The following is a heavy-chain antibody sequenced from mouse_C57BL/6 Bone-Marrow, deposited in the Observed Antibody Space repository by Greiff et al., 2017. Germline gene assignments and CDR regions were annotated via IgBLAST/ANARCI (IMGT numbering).Heavy chain of an antibody. Sequence: EVKVVESGGGLVKPGGSLKLSCAASGFTFSDYGMHWVRQAPEKGLEWVAYISSGSSTIYYADTVKGRFTISRDNAKNTLFLQMTSLRSEDTAMYYCARGPLLRPMDYWGQGTSVTVSS. CDR1: GFTFSDYG. J-gene: IGHJ4*01. V-gene: IGHV5-17*01. D-gene: IGHD1-2*01. CDR3: ARGPLLRPMDY. CDR2: ISSGSSTI.